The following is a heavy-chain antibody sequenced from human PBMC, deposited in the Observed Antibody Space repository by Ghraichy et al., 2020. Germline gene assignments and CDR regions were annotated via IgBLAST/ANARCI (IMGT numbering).Heavy chain of an antibody. D-gene: IGHD6-6*01. Sequence: GGSLRLSCAASGFTFSSYWMHWVRQAPGKGLEWVGFIRSKAYGGTTEYAASVKGRFTISRDDSKSIAYLQMNSLKTEDTAVYYCTRDTPYSSSSIGFDYWGQGTLVTVSS. V-gene: IGHV3-49*04. CDR1: GFTFSSYW. J-gene: IGHJ4*02. CDR2: IRSKAYGGTT. CDR3: TRDTPYSSSSIGFDY.